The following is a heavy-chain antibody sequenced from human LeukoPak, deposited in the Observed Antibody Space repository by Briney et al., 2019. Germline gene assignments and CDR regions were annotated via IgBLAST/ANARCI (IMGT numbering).Heavy chain of an antibody. Sequence: PSETLSLTCTVSGYSITGGYYWGWIRQTPGKGLEWIGSSYHTGSTLYNPSLKSRVTISVDPSKNRFSLKLSSVTAADTAVYYCARDPVGGKRGGTDYWGQGTLVTVSS. J-gene: IGHJ4*02. CDR3: ARDPVGGKRGGTDY. D-gene: IGHD4-23*01. CDR2: SYHTGST. V-gene: IGHV4-38-2*02. CDR1: GYSITGGYY.